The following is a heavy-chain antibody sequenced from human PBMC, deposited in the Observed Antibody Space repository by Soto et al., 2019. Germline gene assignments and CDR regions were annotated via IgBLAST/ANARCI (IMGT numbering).Heavy chain of an antibody. D-gene: IGHD6-13*01. Sequence: QVQLVQSGAEVKKPGASVKVSCKASEDTFTRYVIHWARQAPGQRLEWMGWINAGNGNTKYSQNFQGRVTITRDASASTAYMELSSLRSQDTAVYYGATSTTDTSTWKQYFYGMDVWGQGSTVTVSS. J-gene: IGHJ6*02. CDR3: ATSTTDTSTWKQYFYGMDV. CDR2: INAGNGNT. CDR1: EDTFTRYV. V-gene: IGHV1-3*01.